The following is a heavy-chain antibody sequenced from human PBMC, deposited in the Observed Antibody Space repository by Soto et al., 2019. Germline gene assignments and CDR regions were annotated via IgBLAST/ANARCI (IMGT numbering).Heavy chain of an antibody. CDR3: ARWYYYDSSGYYAARYYYYYGMDV. D-gene: IGHD3-22*01. V-gene: IGHV3-33*01. Sequence: QVQLVESGGGVVQPGRSLRLSCAASGFTFSSYGMHWVRQAPGKGLEWVAVIWYDGSNKYYADSVKGRFTISRDNSKTTLXXQXNXXRAEDTAVYYCARWYYYDSSGYYAARYYYYYGMDVWGQGTTVTVSS. CDR1: GFTFSSYG. J-gene: IGHJ6*02. CDR2: IWYDGSNK.